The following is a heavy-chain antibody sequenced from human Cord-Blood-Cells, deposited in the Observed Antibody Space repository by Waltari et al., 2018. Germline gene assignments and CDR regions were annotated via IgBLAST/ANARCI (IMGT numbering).Heavy chain of an antibody. Sequence: QVQLQQWGAGLLKPSETLSLTCAVYGGSFSGYYWSWIRQPPGKGLEWIGEINHSGSTNYHPSPKSRVTISVDTSKNQFSLKRSSVTAADTAVYYCARPKTGRYFDLWGRDTLVTVSS. V-gene: IGHV4-34*01. J-gene: IGHJ2*01. CDR3: ARPKTGRYFDL. D-gene: IGHD1-1*01. CDR1: GGSFSGYY. CDR2: INHSGST.